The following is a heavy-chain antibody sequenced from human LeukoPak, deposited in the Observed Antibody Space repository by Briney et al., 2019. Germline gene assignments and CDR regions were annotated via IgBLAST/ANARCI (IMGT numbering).Heavy chain of an antibody. J-gene: IGHJ4*02. V-gene: IGHV4-34*01. CDR3: ARGSSLDY. CDR2: INHSGST. CDR1: GGSFSGYY. Sequence: SETQSLTCAVYGGSFSGYYWSWIRQPPGKGLEWIGEINHSGSTNYNPSLKSRVTISVDTSKNQFSLKLSSVTAADTAVYYCARGSSLDYWGQGTLVTVSS.